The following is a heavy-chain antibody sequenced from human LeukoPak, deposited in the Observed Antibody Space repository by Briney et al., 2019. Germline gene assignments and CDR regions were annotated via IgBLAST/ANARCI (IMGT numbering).Heavy chain of an antibody. D-gene: IGHD2-2*02. CDR2: INHSGST. V-gene: IGHV4-34*01. CDR3: ARGLGYCSSTSCYRDLDYYYYGMDV. J-gene: IGHJ6*02. CDR1: GGSFSGYY. Sequence: PSEALSLTCAVYGGSFSGYYWSWIRQPPGEGLEWIGEINHSGSTNYNPSLKSRVTISVDTSKNQFSLKLSSVTAADTAVYYCARGLGYCSSTSCYRDLDYYYYGMDVWGQGTTVTVSS.